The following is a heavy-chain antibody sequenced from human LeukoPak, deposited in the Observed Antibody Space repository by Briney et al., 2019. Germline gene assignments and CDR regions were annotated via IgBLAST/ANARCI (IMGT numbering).Heavy chain of an antibody. CDR3: ASILSGYNWFDP. D-gene: IGHD5-12*01. V-gene: IGHV3-66*01. J-gene: IGHJ5*02. Sequence: PGGSLRLSCAASGFTVSSNYMSWVRQAPGKGLEWVSVIYSGGRTYYADSVKGRFTISRDNSKNTLYLQMNSLRAEDTAVYYCASILSGYNWFDPWGQGTLVTVSS. CDR1: GFTVSSNY. CDR2: IYSGGRT.